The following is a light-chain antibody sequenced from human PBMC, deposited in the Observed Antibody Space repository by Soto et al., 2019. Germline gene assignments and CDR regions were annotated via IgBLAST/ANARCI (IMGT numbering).Light chain of an antibody. CDR3: QQRSNWPRT. Sequence: EILMTQSPATLSVSPGERATLSCRASQSVGNNLAWYRQKSGQAPRLLIYGAPNRATGIPDRFSGSGFGTDATLTINSLEPEDFAVYYCQQRSNWPRTFGQGTKVDIK. CDR2: GAP. CDR1: QSVGNN. V-gene: IGKV3-11*01. J-gene: IGKJ1*01.